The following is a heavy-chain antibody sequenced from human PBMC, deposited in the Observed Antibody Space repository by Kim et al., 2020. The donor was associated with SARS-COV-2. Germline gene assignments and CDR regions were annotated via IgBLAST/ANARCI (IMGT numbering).Heavy chain of an antibody. D-gene: IGHD3-10*01. Sequence: GGSLRLSCAASGFSFSTSAVGWVRQAPGKGLEWVSGISGTGGTTLYADSVKGRFTLSRDTSKNTLDLQMNTLRAEDTALYYCAKGSGSRSIDYWGQGTL. CDR1: GFSFSTSA. CDR3: AKGSGSRSIDY. V-gene: IGHV3-23*01. CDR2: ISGTGGTT. J-gene: IGHJ4*02.